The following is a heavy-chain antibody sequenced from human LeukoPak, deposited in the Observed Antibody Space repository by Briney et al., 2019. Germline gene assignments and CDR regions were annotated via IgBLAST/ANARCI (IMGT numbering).Heavy chain of an antibody. Sequence: SETLSLTCTVSGGSISSSSYYWGWIRQPRGKGLDGYGSIYDSGSTYYNPSLKSRVTISVDTSKNQFALKLSSVTAADTAVYYCARHSANYDYVWGCYRYFDYWGQGTLLTVSS. J-gene: IGHJ4*02. V-gene: IGHV4-39*01. CDR1: GGSISSSSYY. CDR2: IYDSGST. CDR3: ARHSANYDYVWGCYRYFDY. D-gene: IGHD3-16*02.